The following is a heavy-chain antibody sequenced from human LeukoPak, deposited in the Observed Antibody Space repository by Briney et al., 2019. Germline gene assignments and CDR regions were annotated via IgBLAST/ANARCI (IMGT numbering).Heavy chain of an antibody. J-gene: IGHJ4*02. Sequence: PGGSLRLSCAASGFTFSNYAMIWVRQAPGKGLQCVSTISGSGVKTYYADSVKGRFTISRDNSKNTLYLQMNSLRDGDTAVYYCAKMDGSDSRYDNIDYWGQGTLVTVS. CDR1: GFTFSNYA. D-gene: IGHD3-9*01. V-gene: IGHV3-23*01. CDR2: ISGSGVKT. CDR3: AKMDGSDSRYDNIDY.